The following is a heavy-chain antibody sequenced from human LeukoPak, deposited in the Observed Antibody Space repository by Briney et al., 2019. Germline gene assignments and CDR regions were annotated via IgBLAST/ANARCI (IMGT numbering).Heavy chain of an antibody. Sequence: PSETLSLTCTVSGGSISSGSYYWSWIRQPAGKGLEWIGRIYTSGSTNYNPSLKSRVTISVDTSNNQFSLQLSSVTAADTAVYSCARRPRVVAWVTAMVNPFDYWGQGTLVTVSS. V-gene: IGHV4-61*02. D-gene: IGHD5-18*01. J-gene: IGHJ4*02. CDR3: ARRPRVVAWVTAMVNPFDY. CDR2: IYTSGST. CDR1: GGSISSGSYY.